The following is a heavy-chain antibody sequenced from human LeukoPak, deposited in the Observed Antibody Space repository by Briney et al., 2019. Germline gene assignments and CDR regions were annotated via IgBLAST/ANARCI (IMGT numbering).Heavy chain of an antibody. D-gene: IGHD6-6*01. J-gene: IGHJ6*02. V-gene: IGHV3-13*01. CDR1: GFTFSSYD. CDR2: IGTAGDT. Sequence: GGSLRLSCAASGFTFSSYDMHWVRQATGKGLEWVSAIGTAGDTYYPGSVKGRFTISRENAKNSLYLQMNSLRAGDTAVYYCARGLAARRGPYYGMDVWGQGTTVTVSS. CDR3: ARGLAARRGPYYGMDV.